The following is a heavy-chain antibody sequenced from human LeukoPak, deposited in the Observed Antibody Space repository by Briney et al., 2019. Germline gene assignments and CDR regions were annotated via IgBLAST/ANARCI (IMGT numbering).Heavy chain of an antibody. D-gene: IGHD3-22*01. J-gene: IGHJ4*01. CDR3: ARGSGYYRNIDY. CDR2: IGTAGDT. V-gene: IGHV3-13*01. CDR1: GFTFSSYD. Sequence: PGGSLRLSCAASGFTFSSYDMHWVRQATGKGLEWVSAIGTAGDTYYPGSVKGRFTISRENAKNSLYLQMNSLRAEDTAVYYCARGSGYYRNIDYWGQGTLSPSPQ.